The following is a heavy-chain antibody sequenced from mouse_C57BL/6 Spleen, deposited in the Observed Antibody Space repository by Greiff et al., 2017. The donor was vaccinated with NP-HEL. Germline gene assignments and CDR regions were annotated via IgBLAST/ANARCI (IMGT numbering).Heavy chain of an antibody. CDR1: GFTFSNYW. V-gene: IGHV6-3*01. D-gene: IGHD1-1*01. J-gene: IGHJ1*03. CDR2: IRLKSDNYST. CDR3: TDYYGEAGYFDV. Sequence: VKVEESGGGLVQPGGSMKLSCVASGFTFSNYWMNWVRQSPEKGLEWVAQIRLKSDNYSTHYAESVKGRFTISRDDSKSIDYLQMNNLRAEDTGIYYCTDYYGEAGYFDVWGTGTTVTVSS.